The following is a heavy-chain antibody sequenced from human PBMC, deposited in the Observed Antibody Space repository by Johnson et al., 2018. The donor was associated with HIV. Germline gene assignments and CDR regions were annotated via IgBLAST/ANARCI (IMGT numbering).Heavy chain of an antibody. CDR3: AREGGVGDDYGGKSAFDI. CDR2: ISYDGSNK. V-gene: IGHV3-30-3*01. D-gene: IGHD4-23*01. Sequence: QVQLVESGGGVVQPGRSLRLSCAASGFTFSSYAMHWVRQAPGKGLEWVAVISYDGSNKYYADSVKGRFTISRDNSKNTLFLQMNGLRAEDTAVYYCAREGGVGDDYGGKSAFDIWGQGTMVTVSS. CDR1: GFTFSSYA. J-gene: IGHJ3*02.